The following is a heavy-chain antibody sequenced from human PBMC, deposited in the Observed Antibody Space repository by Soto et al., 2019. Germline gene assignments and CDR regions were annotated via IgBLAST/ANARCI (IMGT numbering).Heavy chain of an antibody. Sequence: SETLSLTCAVYGGSFSGYYWSWIRQPPGKGLEWIGEINHSGSTNYNPSLKSRVSISVDTSKNQLSLKVSSVTAADTAVYYCARGRVSSGWYRDYWGQGTLVTVSS. D-gene: IGHD6-19*01. CDR3: ARGRVSSGWYRDY. CDR1: GGSFSGYY. J-gene: IGHJ4*02. V-gene: IGHV4-34*01. CDR2: INHSGST.